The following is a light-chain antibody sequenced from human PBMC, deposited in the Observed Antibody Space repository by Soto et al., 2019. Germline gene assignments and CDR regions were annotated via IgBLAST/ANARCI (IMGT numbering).Light chain of an antibody. J-gene: IGKJ1*01. V-gene: IGKV1-5*03. CDR1: QSISSW. Sequence: DIQMTQSPATLSASVGDRVTITCRASQSISSWLAWYQQKPGKAPKLLIYKASTLKSGVPSRFSGSGSGTEFTLTISSLQPDDFATYSCQHYNTYSAAFGQGTKVDI. CDR2: KAS. CDR3: QHYNTYSAA.